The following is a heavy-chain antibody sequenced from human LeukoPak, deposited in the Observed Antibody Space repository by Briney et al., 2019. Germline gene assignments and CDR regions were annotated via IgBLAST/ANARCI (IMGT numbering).Heavy chain of an antibody. V-gene: IGHV3-23*01. J-gene: IGHJ3*02. D-gene: IGHD6-19*01. CDR1: GFTFSSYA. CDR3: AKDRSSSGWYVAAFDI. CDR2: ISGSGGST. Sequence: HPGGSLRLSCAASGFTFSSYAMSWVRQAPGKGLEWVSAISGSGGSTYYADSVKCRFTISRDNSKNTLYLQMNSLRAEDTAVYYCAKDRSSSGWYVAAFDIWGEGTMVTVSS.